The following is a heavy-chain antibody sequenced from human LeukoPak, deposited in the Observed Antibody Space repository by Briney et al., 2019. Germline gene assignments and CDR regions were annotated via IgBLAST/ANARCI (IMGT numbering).Heavy chain of an antibody. V-gene: IGHV1-18*01. CDR1: GYTFISYG. CDR3: AEGTDYGDYEN. Sequence: GASVKVSCKASGYTFISYGIIWVRQAPGQGLEWMGWISAYNGNTNYAQKLQGRVTMTTDTSTSTAYMELRSLRSDDTAVYYCAEGTDYGDYENWGQGTLVTVSS. D-gene: IGHD4-17*01. CDR2: ISAYNGNT. J-gene: IGHJ4*02.